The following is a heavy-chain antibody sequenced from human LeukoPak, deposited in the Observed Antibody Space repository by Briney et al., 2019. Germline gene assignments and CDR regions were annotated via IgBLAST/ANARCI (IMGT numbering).Heavy chain of an antibody. Sequence: SQTLSLTCTVSGGSISSGDYYWSWTRQPPGKGLEWIGYIYYSGSTYYNPSLKSRVTISVDTSKNQFSLKLSPVTAADTAVYYCARAGVDISSSTFFDYWGQGTLVTVSS. CDR1: GGSISSGDYY. CDR2: IYYSGST. CDR3: ARAGVDISSSTFFDY. J-gene: IGHJ4*02. D-gene: IGHD6-6*01. V-gene: IGHV4-30-4*08.